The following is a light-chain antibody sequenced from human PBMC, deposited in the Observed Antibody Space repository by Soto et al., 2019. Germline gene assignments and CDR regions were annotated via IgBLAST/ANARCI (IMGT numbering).Light chain of an antibody. J-gene: IGKJ5*01. CDR2: GAS. Sequence: IFFARSPGTLSLSPVERATLSCLASQSVGSGYLAWYQQKPGQAPRLLIFGASNRATGIPARISGSGSGTDFTLTISSLEPEDFAVYYCQQRSNWPPTFGQGTRLEIK. CDR3: QQRSNWPPT. CDR1: QSVGSGY. V-gene: IGKV3-11*01.